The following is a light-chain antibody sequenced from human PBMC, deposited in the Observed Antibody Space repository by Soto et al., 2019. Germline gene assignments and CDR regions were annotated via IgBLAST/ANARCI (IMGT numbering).Light chain of an antibody. V-gene: IGKV3-15*01. J-gene: IGKJ1*01. Sequence: EIVMTQSPATLSVSPGEGATLSCRASQSISTKLAWYQQKPGQAPRLLIYAASTRATGVPARFSGSGSGTDFTLTISSLQSEDFAVYYCQHFNDWRWTFGQGTKVEIK. CDR1: QSISTK. CDR3: QHFNDWRWT. CDR2: AAS.